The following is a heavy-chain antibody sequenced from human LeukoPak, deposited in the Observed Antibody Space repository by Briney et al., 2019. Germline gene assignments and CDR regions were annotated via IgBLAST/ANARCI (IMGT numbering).Heavy chain of an antibody. CDR2: IRSDANKK. D-gene: IGHD3-10*01. CDR1: GFTFSTYG. J-gene: IGHJ4*02. CDR3: ARDQGAYYYGSVLDY. V-gene: IGHV3-30*02. Sequence: PGGSLRLSCAASGFTFSTYGMHWVRQAPAKGLEWVTFIRSDANKKYYADSVKGRFAISRDTSKNTLYLQMNSLNAEDTAVYYCARDQGAYYYGSVLDYWGQGTLVTVSS.